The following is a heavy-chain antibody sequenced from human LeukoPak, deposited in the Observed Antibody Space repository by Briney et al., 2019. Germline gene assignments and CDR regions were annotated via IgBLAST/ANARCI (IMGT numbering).Heavy chain of an antibody. CDR2: ISTDSRTM. CDR1: GFTFNSYS. V-gene: IGHV3-48*01. Sequence: TGGSLRLSCAASGFTFNSYSMNWVRQAPGKGLEWISYISTDSRTMYYADSVKGRFTISRDNAKNSLYLQMNSLRAEDTAVYYCARGSSGWSPIFDYWGQGTLVTVSS. CDR3: ARGSSGWSPIFDY. D-gene: IGHD6-19*01. J-gene: IGHJ4*02.